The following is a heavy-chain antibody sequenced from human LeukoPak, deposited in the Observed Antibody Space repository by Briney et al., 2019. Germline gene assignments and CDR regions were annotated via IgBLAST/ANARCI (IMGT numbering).Heavy chain of an antibody. D-gene: IGHD7-27*01. V-gene: IGHV4-59*01. CDR3: ARGPGAYDYSDY. CDR2: IYYSGST. Sequence: SETLSLTCTVSGGSISSYYWSWIRQPPGKGLEWIGYIYYSGSTNYNPSLKSRVTISVDTSKNQFSLKLSSVTAADTAVYYCARGPGAYDYSDYWGQGTLVTVSS. J-gene: IGHJ4*02. CDR1: GGSISSYY.